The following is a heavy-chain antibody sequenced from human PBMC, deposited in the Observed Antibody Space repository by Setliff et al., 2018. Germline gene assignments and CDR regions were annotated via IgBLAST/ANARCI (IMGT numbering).Heavy chain of an antibody. CDR3: ALSLAAAGHDAFDI. V-gene: IGHV3-43*01. CDR1: GFTLQEYT. CDR2: ITWDGYS. J-gene: IGHJ3*02. D-gene: IGHD6-13*01. Sequence: GGSLRLSCAASGFTLQEYTMHWVRQAPGKGLEWVSLITWDGYSYYAESMNGRFTISRDNAKNSLYLQMNSLRAEDTAVYYCALSLAAAGHDAFDIWGQGTMVTVSS.